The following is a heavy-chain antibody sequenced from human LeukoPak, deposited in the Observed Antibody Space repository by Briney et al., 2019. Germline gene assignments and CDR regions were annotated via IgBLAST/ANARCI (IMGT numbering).Heavy chain of an antibody. Sequence: GGSLRLSCAASGFTFSNYAMHWVRQAPGKGLAWVAAISDDGSSKFYSDSVKGRFAISRDNPKNTLYLQMNSLRVEDTAVYYCARRPDYGGTPTFDYWGQGTLVTVSS. V-gene: IGHV3-30*09. CDR3: ARRPDYGGTPTFDY. D-gene: IGHD4-23*01. J-gene: IGHJ4*02. CDR2: ISDDGSSK. CDR1: GFTFSNYA.